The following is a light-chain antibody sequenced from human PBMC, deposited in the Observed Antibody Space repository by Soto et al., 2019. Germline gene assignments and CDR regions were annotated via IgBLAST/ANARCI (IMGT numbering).Light chain of an antibody. CDR3: QQYGISPT. Sequence: EIVLTQSPGTLSLSPGERATLSCRARQNVNSDYLTWYQQKPGQDPXPLIYAASSGATGIPDRFTGGGSGKEFTLPISRLDPEVVAVYDCQQYGISPTFGQGTKVDI. CDR2: AAS. V-gene: IGKV3-20*01. J-gene: IGKJ1*01. CDR1: QNVNSDY.